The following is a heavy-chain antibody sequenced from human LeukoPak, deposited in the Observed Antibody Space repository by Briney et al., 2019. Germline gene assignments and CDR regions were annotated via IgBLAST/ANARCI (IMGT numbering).Heavy chain of an antibody. CDR3: ARGDIVVVTAIDYYFDY. J-gene: IGHJ4*02. CDR2: ISAYNGNT. V-gene: IGHV1-18*01. CDR1: GYTFTSYG. D-gene: IGHD2-21*02. Sequence: GASVKVSCKASGYTFTSYGISWVRQAPGQGLEWMGWISAYNGNTNYAQKLQGRVTMTTDTSTSTAYMELRSLRSDDTAVYYCARGDIVVVTAIDYYFDYWGQGTLVTVPS.